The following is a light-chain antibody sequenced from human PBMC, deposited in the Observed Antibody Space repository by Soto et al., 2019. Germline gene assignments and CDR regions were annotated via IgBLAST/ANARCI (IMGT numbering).Light chain of an antibody. V-gene: IGKV1-5*01. J-gene: IGKJ1*01. CDR3: QQSYSTPQT. CDR2: DAS. CDR1: QSISSW. Sequence: DIKMTQSPSTLSASVGDRVTITCRASQSISSWLAWYQQTPGKAPKLLIYDASSLASGVPSRFSGSGSGTDFTLIISSLQPGDFATYYCQQSYSTPQTFGQGTKVDIK.